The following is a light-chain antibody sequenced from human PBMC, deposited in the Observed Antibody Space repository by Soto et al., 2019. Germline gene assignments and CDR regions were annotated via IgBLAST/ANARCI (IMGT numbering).Light chain of an antibody. CDR3: CSYAGSYTWV. CDR2: DVS. V-gene: IGLV2-11*01. CDR1: SSDVGGYNY. Sequence: QSVLTQPRSVSGSPGQSVTISWTGTSSDVGGYNYVSWYRQHPGKAPKLMIYDVSKRPSGVPDRFSGSKSGNTASLTISGLQAEDEADYYCCSYAGSYTWVFVTGTKLTVL. J-gene: IGLJ1*01.